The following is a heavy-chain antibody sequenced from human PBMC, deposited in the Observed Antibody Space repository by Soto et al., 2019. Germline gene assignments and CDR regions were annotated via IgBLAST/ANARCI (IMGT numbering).Heavy chain of an antibody. Sequence: GVSLRISCAASGCNFSNYVMNWVRPAPGKGLEWVSTISYSGDKTFYADPVKVRFTISRDNSRDTLFLQINSLRADDAAVYYCARRARPATTHWGAFDIWG. J-gene: IGHJ3*02. CDR2: ISYSGDKT. V-gene: IGHV3-23*01. CDR3: ARRARPATTHWGAFDI. D-gene: IGHD1-7*01. CDR1: GCNFSNYV.